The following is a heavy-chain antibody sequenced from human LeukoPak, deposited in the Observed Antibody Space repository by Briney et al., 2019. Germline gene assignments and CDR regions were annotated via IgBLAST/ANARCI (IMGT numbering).Heavy chain of an antibody. V-gene: IGHV1-3*01. J-gene: IGHJ4*02. CDR1: GYIFTSYV. D-gene: IGHD3-10*01. Sequence: ASVKVSCKASGYIFTSYVIHWVRQAPGQRLEWMGWINAGYGNTKYSQKFQDRVTITRDTSASTAYMELSSLRSEDMAVYYCGRDLGGSGSYPFDYWGQGTLVIVSS. CDR3: GRDLGGSGSYPFDY. CDR2: INAGYGNT.